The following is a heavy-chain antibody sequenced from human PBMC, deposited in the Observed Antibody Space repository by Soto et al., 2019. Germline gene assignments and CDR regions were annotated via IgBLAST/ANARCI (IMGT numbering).Heavy chain of an antibody. CDR1: GFTFSSYS. V-gene: IGHV3-30*18. Sequence: GGSLRLSCAASGFTFSSYSMHWVRQAPGKGLEWVAVISYDGSNKYYADSVKGRFTISRDNSKNTLHLQMNSLRAEDTAVYYCAKEQSGTKWFDPWGQGTLVTVSS. CDR2: ISYDGSNK. J-gene: IGHJ5*02. CDR3: AKEQSGTKWFDP.